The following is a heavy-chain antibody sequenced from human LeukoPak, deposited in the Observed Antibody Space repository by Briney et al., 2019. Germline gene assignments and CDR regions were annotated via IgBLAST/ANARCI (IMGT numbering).Heavy chain of an antibody. CDR3: ARDLHPYIVIVPAAPDY. V-gene: IGHV1-2*02. CDR1: GYTFTGYY. CDR2: INPNSGGA. D-gene: IGHD2-2*01. Sequence: GASVKVSCKASGYTFTGYYMHWVRQAPGQGLEWMGWINPNSGGANSAQRFQGRVTMTRDTSISTAYMELSRLRSDDTAIYYCARDLHPYIVIVPAAPDYWGQGTLVIVSS. J-gene: IGHJ4*02.